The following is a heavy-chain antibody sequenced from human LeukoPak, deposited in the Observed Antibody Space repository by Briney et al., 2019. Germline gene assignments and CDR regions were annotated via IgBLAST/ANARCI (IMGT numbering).Heavy chain of an antibody. CDR1: GYTLTELS. CDR2: FDPEDGET. CDR3: ATVYYGSGPGDY. D-gene: IGHD3-10*01. Sequence: ASVKVSCKVSGYTLTELSMHWVRQAPGKGLEWMGGFDPEDGETICAQKFQGRVTMTEDTSTDTAYMELSSLRSEDTAVYYCATVYYGSGPGDYWGQGTLVTVSS. V-gene: IGHV1-24*01. J-gene: IGHJ4*02.